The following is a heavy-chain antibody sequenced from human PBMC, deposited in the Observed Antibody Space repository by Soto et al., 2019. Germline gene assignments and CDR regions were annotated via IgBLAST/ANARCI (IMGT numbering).Heavy chain of an antibody. CDR3: ARAPITPATGYLYYGMDV. J-gene: IGHJ6*02. V-gene: IGHV4-34*01. CDR2: INHSGST. D-gene: IGHD3-9*01. Sequence: SETLSLTCAVYGGSFSGYYWSWIRQPPGKGLEWIGEINHSGSTNYNPSLKSRVTISVDTSKNQFSLKLSSVTAADTAVYYCARAPITPATGYLYYGMDVWGQGTTATVSS. CDR1: GGSFSGYY.